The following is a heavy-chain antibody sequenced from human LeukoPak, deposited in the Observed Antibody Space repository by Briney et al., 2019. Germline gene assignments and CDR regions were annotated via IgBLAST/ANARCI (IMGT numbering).Heavy chain of an antibody. V-gene: IGHV4-38-2*01. Sequence: PSETLSLTCAVSGYSISSGYYWGWIRQPPGKGLEWIGSIHHSGSTPYNPSLKSRVTISRDTSKNQFSLELNSVTAADTAVYYCARGLHPTVNDDGWGNWFDPWGQGTLVTVSS. CDR2: IHHSGST. CDR1: GYSISSGYY. D-gene: IGHD3-16*01. J-gene: IGHJ5*02. CDR3: ARGLHPTVNDDGWGNWFDP.